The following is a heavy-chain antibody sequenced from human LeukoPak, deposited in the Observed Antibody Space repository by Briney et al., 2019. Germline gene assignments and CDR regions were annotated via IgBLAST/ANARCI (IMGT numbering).Heavy chain of an antibody. J-gene: IGHJ4*02. Sequence: GGSLRLSCAASGFTFDDYAMHRVRQAPGKGLEWVSLISGDGGSTYYADSVKGRFTISRDNSKNSLYLQMNSLRTEDTALYYCAKDKGYYDFWSGYWPFDYWGQGTLVTVSS. CDR1: GFTFDDYA. D-gene: IGHD3-3*01. CDR2: ISGDGGST. V-gene: IGHV3-43*02. CDR3: AKDKGYYDFWSGYWPFDY.